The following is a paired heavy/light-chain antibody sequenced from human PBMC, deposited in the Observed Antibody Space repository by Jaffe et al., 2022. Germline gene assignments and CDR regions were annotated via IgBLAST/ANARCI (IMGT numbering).Light chain of an antibody. V-gene: IGLV2-23*01. CDR2: EGT. J-gene: IGLJ3*02. CDR3: CSHAGGSTWL. Sequence: QSALTQPASVSGSPGQSITISCTGSTSDVGIYKSVSWYQQHPGEVPKLMIFEGTKRPSGVSDRLSGSKSGNTAFLTISGLQAEDEADYYCCSHAGGSTWLFGGGTKLTVL. CDR1: TSDVGIYKS.
Heavy chain of an antibody. D-gene: IGHD1-20*01. Sequence: QLQLQESGPGLVKPSETLSLTCTVSGGSISSNSYWGWIRQPPGKGLESIGSIYYTGKTFYNPPLKSRVTISVDTSKSQFSLKLTSVTAADTAVYYCVRHVSITPSDASDAAGAFDIWGQGTMVTVSS. CDR1: GGSISSNSY. J-gene: IGHJ3*02. CDR3: VRHVSITPSDASDAAGAFDI. V-gene: IGHV4-39*01. CDR2: IYYTGKT.